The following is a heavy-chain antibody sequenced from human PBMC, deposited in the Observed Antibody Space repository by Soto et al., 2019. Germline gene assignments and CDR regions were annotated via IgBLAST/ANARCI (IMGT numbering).Heavy chain of an antibody. D-gene: IGHD6-13*01. J-gene: IGHJ4*02. V-gene: IGHV3-23*01. Sequence: EVQLLESGGGLVQPGGSLRLSCAASGFTFSNYAMSWVRQAPGKGLEWVSSISKSGGGTYYADSVKGRFTISRDNSKNPLYLQMTSRKAGAPAVFSCAKTSSLFDYWGQGTLVTVSS. CDR3: AKTSSLFDY. CDR1: GFTFSNYA. CDR2: ISKSGGGT.